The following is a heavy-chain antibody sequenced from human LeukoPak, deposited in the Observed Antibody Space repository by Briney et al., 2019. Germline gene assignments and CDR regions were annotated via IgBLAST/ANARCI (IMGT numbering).Heavy chain of an antibody. J-gene: IGHJ4*02. CDR1: RYTFTSYY. V-gene: IGHV1-18*01. Sequence: ASVKVSCKASRYTFTSYYMHWVRQAPGQGLEWMGWISAYNGNTNYAQKLQGRVTMTTDTSTSTAYMELRSLRSDDTAVYYCARDRYYYDSSGYYTDYWGQGTLVTVSS. D-gene: IGHD3-22*01. CDR3: ARDRYYYDSSGYYTDY. CDR2: ISAYNGNT.